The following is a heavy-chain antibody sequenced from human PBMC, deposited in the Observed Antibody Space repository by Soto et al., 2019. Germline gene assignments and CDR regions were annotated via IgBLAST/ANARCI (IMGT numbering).Heavy chain of an antibody. CDR3: ARLGGYVSVGYYYLWDS. Sequence: SETLSLTCRVSDGSMNSDSSYWGWIRQPPGKGLEWIGVINHSGSTYHNLSLKGRVTMSVDASRSQFSLKLTSMTAADTAVYYCARLGGYVSVGYYYLWDSWGQGTLVTVPS. CDR2: INHSGST. V-gene: IGHV4-39*01. CDR1: DGSMNSDSSY. J-gene: IGHJ4*02. D-gene: IGHD3-22*01.